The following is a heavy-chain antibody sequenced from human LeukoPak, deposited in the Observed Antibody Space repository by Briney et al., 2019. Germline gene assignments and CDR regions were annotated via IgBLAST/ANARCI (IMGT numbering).Heavy chain of an antibody. V-gene: IGHV3-43*02. CDR2: ITGDGTRT. J-gene: IGHJ4*02. D-gene: IGHD6-13*01. CDR1: GFTFDDYA. CDR3: ARINRNDSWYGPADY. Sequence: PGGSLRLSCAAPGFTFDDYAMQWVRQAPGKGLEWVSLITGDGTRTYYADSVKGRFTISRDKSRNSLYLQMNSLRTDDSALYYCARINRNDSWYGPADYWGLGTLVTVSS.